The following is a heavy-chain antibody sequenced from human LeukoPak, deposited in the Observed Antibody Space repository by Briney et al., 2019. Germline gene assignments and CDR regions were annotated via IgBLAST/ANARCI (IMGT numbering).Heavy chain of an antibody. J-gene: IGHJ5*02. D-gene: IGHD3-3*01. CDR1: GGSISSYY. CDR2: MYYSGRT. CDR3: AREGYDFWSGYPNWFDP. Sequence: EPSETLSLTCTVSGGSISSYYWSWIRQLPGRGLEWIGYMYYSGRTNYNPSLKSRVTISQDMSKNQFSLKLSSVTAADTAVYYCAREGYDFWSGYPNWFDPWGQGTLVTVSS. V-gene: IGHV4-59*12.